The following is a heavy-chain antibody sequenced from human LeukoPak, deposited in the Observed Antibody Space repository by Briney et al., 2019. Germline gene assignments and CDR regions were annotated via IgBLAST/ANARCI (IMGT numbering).Heavy chain of an antibody. V-gene: IGHV4-59*12. D-gene: IGHD6-25*01. J-gene: IGHJ4*02. CDR3: ARAPLRGPQKGFDY. CDR2: IYYTGST. Sequence: SETLSLTCTVSGGPINGYYWSWIRQPPGKGLEWIGYIYYTGSTNYNPSLKSRVTISVDTSKNQFSLKLSSVTAADTAVYYCARAPLRGPQKGFDYWGQGTLVTVSS. CDR1: GGPINGYY.